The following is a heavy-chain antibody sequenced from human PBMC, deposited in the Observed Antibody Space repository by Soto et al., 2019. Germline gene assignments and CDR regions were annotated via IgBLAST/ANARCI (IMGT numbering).Heavy chain of an antibody. CDR3: ASLHFWMVPYFDY. D-gene: IGHD3-3*02. CDR2: IYYSGST. CDR1: GGSISSYY. J-gene: IGHJ4*02. Sequence: PSETLSLTCTVSGGSISSYYWSWIRQPPGKGLEWIGYIYYSGSTNYNPSLKSRVTISVDTSKNQFSLKLSSVTAADTAVYYCASLHFWMVPYFDYWGQGTLVTVSS. V-gene: IGHV4-59*01.